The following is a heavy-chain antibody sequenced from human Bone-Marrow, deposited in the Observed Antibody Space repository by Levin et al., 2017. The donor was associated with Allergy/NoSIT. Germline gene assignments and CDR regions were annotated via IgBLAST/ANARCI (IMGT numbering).Heavy chain of an antibody. J-gene: IGHJ6*02. V-gene: IGHV3-30-3*01. CDR1: GFTLSTYT. CDR2: ISSDGSNR. D-gene: IGHD2-2*01. Sequence: GGSLRLSCAASGFTLSTYTLHWVRQAPGKGLEWVSLISSDGSNRYYADSVKGRFTISRDSSKNTVFLQMNSLRPEDSAVYHCARERCSSTKCYKDYYYYGLDVWGQGTTVTVSS. CDR3: ARERCSSTKCYKDYYYYGLDV.